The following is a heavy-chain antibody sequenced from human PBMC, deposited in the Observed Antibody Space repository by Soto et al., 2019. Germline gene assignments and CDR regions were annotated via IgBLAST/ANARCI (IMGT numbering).Heavy chain of an antibody. CDR2: ISNRGST. Sequence: SETLSLTCTVPGGSVRSAEDYGSWIRQSPGKGLEWIGYISNRGSTGYNPSLKTRLSMSVDRSKSQFTLRLTSVTAADTAVYCGATERGSTYCYFDYWGQGTQVTVSS. J-gene: IGHJ4*02. CDR1: GGSVRSAEDY. V-gene: IGHV4-30-4*02. CDR3: ATERGSTYCYFDY. D-gene: IGHD2-15*01.